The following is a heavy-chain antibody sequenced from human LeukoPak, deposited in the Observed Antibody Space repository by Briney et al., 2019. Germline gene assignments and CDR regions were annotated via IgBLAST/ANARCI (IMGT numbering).Heavy chain of an antibody. CDR2: ITIDGSST. V-gene: IGHV3-74*01. Sequence: QPGGSLRLSCAASGFTFSSSWMHWVRQAPGKGLVWVSRITIDGSSTTYADSVKGRFTTSRDNAKNTLYMQMDSLRDDDTAVYYCARDPGYESWSPFWGGMDVWGNGTTVIVSS. CDR3: ARDPGYESWSPFWGGMDV. CDR1: GFTFSSSW. J-gene: IGHJ6*04. D-gene: IGHD3-16*01.